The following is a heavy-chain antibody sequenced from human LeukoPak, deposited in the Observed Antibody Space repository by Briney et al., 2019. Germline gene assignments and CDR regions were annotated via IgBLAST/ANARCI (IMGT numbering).Heavy chain of an antibody. CDR2: INPNSGGT. J-gene: IGHJ3*02. V-gene: IGHV1-2*02. CDR1: GYTFTGYY. Sequence: ASVKVSCKASGYTFTGYYMHWVRQAPGQGLEWMGWINPNSGGTNYAQKFQGRVTMTRDTSISTAYMELSSLRSEDTAVYYCARVGSMSSGYTDAFDIWGQGTMVTVSS. CDR3: ARVGSMSSGYTDAFDI. D-gene: IGHD3-22*01.